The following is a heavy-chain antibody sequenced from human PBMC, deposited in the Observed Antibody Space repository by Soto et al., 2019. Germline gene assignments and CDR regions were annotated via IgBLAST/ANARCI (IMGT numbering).Heavy chain of an antibody. CDR3: AHYTTNTDMDV. CDR2: LYWDDDR. D-gene: IGHD1-1*01. V-gene: IGHV2-5*02. J-gene: IGHJ6*03. CDR1: GFSLSTSGVG. Sequence: QITLKESRPTLVEPTQTLTLTCTFSGFSLSTSGVGVGWVRQPPGKALEWLALLYWDDDRRYNPSLNNRLTITKDTSKNQVVLTMTTMGPVDTGTYYCAHYTTNTDMDVWGTGTTVTVSS.